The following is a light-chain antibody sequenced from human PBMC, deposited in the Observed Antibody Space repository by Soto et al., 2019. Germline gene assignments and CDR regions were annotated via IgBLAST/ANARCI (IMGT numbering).Light chain of an antibody. V-gene: IGLV7-43*01. CDR1: TGAVTSDYS. CDR2: TTT. J-gene: IGLJ2*01. CDR3: LLYYGAAVV. Sequence: QAVVTQEPSLTVSPGGTVTLTCASSTGAVTSDYSPNWFQQKPGQVPRPLIHTTTNKHSWTPARFSGSLLGGKAALTLSGVQPEDEAEYYCLLYYGAAVVFGGGTKVTVL.